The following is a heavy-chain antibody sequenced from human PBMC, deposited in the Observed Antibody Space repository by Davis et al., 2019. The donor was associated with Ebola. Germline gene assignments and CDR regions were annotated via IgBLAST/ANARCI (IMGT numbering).Heavy chain of an antibody. V-gene: IGHV1-18*01. D-gene: IGHD3-22*01. CDR2: ISAYNGNT. J-gene: IGHJ4*02. CDR3: ARAITMIVVVSYFDY. Sequence: AASVKVSCKASGGSFTTYSISWVRQAPGQGLEWMGWISAYNGNTNYAQKLQGRVTMTTDTSTSTAYMELRSLRSDDTAVYYCARAITMIVVVSYFDYWGQGTLVTVSS. CDR1: GGSFTTYS.